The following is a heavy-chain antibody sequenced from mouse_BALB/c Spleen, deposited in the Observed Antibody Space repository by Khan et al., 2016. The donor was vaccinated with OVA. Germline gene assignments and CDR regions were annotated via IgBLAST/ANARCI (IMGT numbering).Heavy chain of an antibody. CDR2: ISYSGST. V-gene: IGHV3-2*02. Sequence: EVQLQESGPGLVKPSQSLSLTCTVTGYSITNNYAWNWIRQFPGNKLEWMGYISYSGSTNYNPSLKSRISITRDTSKNQFFLQLNSVTTEDTATYYCARGNYYGYYFDYWGQGTTLTGSS. D-gene: IGHD1-1*01. CDR3: ARGNYYGYYFDY. J-gene: IGHJ2*01. CDR1: GYSITNNYA.